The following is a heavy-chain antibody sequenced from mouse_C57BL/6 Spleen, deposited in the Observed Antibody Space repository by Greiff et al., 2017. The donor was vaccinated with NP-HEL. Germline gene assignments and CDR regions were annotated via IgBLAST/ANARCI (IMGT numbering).Heavy chain of an antibody. V-gene: IGHV1-55*01. D-gene: IGHD2-4*01. CDR3: ARGLRRDWYFDV. CDR1: GYTFTSYW. J-gene: IGHJ1*03. Sequence: VQLQQPGAELVKPGASVKMSCKASGYTFTSYWITWVKQRPGQGLEWIGDIYPGSGSTNYTEKFKSKATLTVDTSSSTAYMQLSSLTSEDSAVYDCARGLRRDWYFDVWGTGTTVTVSS. CDR2: IYPGSGST.